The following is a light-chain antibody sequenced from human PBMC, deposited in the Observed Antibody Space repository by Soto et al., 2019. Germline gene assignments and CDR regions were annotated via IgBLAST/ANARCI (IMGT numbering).Light chain of an antibody. J-gene: IGKJ2*01. V-gene: IGKV3-15*01. Sequence: EMVMTQSPATLSVSRGERGTVSWRASQTVSSNLAWYQQRPGQAPRLLIYGASTRATDIPARFSGRGSATESTLTISRLPSEDFAVSYCQQYSTWPGHTFGQGTKVDIK. CDR2: GAS. CDR1: QTVSSN. CDR3: QQYSTWPGHT.